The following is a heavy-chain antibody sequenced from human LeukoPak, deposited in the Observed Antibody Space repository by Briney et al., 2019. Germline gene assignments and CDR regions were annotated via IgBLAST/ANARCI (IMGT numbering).Heavy chain of an antibody. D-gene: IGHD2-15*01. Sequence: GGSLRLSCAASGFTFSSYAMHWVRQAPGKGLEWVAVISYDESNKYYVGSVKGRFTISRDNAKNSLFLQMNSLRAEDTAIYYCTTDTWYSAGHWGQGTLVTVSS. CDR2: ISYDESNK. CDR1: GFTFSSYA. V-gene: IGHV3-30-3*01. CDR3: TTDTWYSAGH. J-gene: IGHJ4*02.